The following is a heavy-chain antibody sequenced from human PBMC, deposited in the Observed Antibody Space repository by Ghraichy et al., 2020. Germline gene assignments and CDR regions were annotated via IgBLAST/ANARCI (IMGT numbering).Heavy chain of an antibody. Sequence: GEFLNISCVGSGFTFNAYSMNWVRQSPGKGLEWVSYITGSSRTKSYADSVKGRFTISRDNALHSLYLQMNSLRDEDTAVYYCARGSTVVRFYYYDGMDVWAQGTTFTVSS. J-gene: IGHJ6*02. V-gene: IGHV3-48*02. CDR1: GFTFNAYS. D-gene: IGHD4-23*01. CDR2: ITGSSRTK. CDR3: ARGSTVVRFYYYDGMDV.